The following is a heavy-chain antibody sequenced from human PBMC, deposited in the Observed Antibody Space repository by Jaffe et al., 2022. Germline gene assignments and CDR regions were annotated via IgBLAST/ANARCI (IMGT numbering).Heavy chain of an antibody. Sequence: QVQLQESGPGLVKPSGTLSLTCAVSGGSISSSNWWSWIRQPPGKGLEWIGEIYHSGSTNYNPSLKSRVTISVDKSKNQFSLKLSSVTAADTAVYYCARIPPTYYYGSGSYWGWFDPWGQGTLVTVSS. V-gene: IGHV4-4*02. J-gene: IGHJ5*02. CDR3: ARIPPTYYYGSGSYWGWFDP. CDR1: GGSISSSNW. CDR2: IYHSGST. D-gene: IGHD3-10*01.